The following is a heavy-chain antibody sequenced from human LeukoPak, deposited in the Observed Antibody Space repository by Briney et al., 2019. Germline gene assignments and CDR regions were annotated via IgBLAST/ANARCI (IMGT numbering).Heavy chain of an antibody. Sequence: SETLSLTCTVSGGAIDNYYWSWIRQPPGKGLEWIAYVYYSGTINYNPSLESRVTISVDTSKNQFSLRLTSVAAADTAVYYCARHGTATGPFQLWGQGNLVTVSS. D-gene: IGHD2-21*02. CDR3: ARHGTATGPFQL. V-gene: IGHV4-59*08. J-gene: IGHJ1*01. CDR1: GGAIDNYY. CDR2: VYYSGTI.